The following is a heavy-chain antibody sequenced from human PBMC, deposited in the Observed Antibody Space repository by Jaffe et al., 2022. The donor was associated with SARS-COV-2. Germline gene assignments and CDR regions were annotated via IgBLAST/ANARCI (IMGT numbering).Heavy chain of an antibody. Sequence: EVQLLESGGGLVQPGGSLRLSCAASGFTFSSYAMSWVRQAPGKGLEWVSAISGSGGSTYYADSVKGRFTISRDNSKNTLYLQMNSLRAEDTAVYYCAKVQHLYDFWSGWGMDVWGQGTTVTVSS. D-gene: IGHD3-3*01. V-gene: IGHV3-23*01. CDR1: GFTFSSYA. J-gene: IGHJ6*02. CDR3: AKVQHLYDFWSGWGMDV. CDR2: ISGSGGST.